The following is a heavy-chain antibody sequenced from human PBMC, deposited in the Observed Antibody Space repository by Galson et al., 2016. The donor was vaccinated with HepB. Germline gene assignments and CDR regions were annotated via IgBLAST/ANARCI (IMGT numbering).Heavy chain of an antibody. CDR2: IYYSGST. CDR1: GGFISDNKYY. J-gene: IGHJ4*02. D-gene: IGHD3-9*01. Sequence: SETLSLTCTVTGGFISDNKYYWGWIRQPPGRGLEWIGSIYYSGSTYYKSSLKGRVSVSVDTSKNQFSLRLTSVTAADTAMYYCARSILNHELLTGYFPHPHFDSWGQGALLTVSS. CDR3: ARSILNHELLTGYFPHPHFDS. V-gene: IGHV4-39*01.